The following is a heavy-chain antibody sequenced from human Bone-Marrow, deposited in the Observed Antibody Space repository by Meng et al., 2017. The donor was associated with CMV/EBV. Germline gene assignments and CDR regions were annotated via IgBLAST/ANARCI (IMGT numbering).Heavy chain of an antibody. CDR2: IRYDGSNK. CDR3: AKDPLDIGTYTPVPSYVMDV. CDR1: GFIFSNYG. Sequence: GGSLRLSCAASGFIFSNYGMHWVRQAPGKGLEWVAFIRYDGSNKYYADSVKGRFTISRDNSNSTLYLQMNSLRAEDTAVYYCAKDPLDIGTYTPVPSYVMDVWGQGTTVTFSS. J-gene: IGHJ6*02. D-gene: IGHD2-2*03. V-gene: IGHV3-30*02.